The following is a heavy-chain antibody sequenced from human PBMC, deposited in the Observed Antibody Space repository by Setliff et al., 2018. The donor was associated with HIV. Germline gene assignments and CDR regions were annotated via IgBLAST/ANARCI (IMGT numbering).Heavy chain of an antibody. Sequence: SETLSLTCTVSSGSFSSRHYWGWIRQSPGKGLEWIGSVSYSGTTYYNPSLRSRVPISVDTSQDQFSLRLTSVTAADTAVYYCARPRRVRSRAWYWFDIWGQGTLVTVSS. V-gene: IGHV4-39*07. D-gene: IGHD6-19*01. CDR2: VSYSGTT. CDR3: ARPRRVRSRAWYWFDI. J-gene: IGHJ5*02. CDR1: SGSFSSRHY.